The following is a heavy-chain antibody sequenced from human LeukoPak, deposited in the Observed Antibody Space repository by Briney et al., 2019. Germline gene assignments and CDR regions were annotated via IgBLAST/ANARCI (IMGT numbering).Heavy chain of an antibody. D-gene: IGHD2-2*02. CDR2: IWYDGSNK. CDR3: ARDRYCSSTSCYITIDY. Sequence: GGSLRLSCAASGFTFSSYGMHWVRQAPGKGLEWVAVIWYDGSNKYYADSVKGRFTISRDNSKNTLYLQMNSLRAEDTAVYYCARDRYCSSTSCYITIDYWGQEPWSPSPQ. CDR1: GFTFSSYG. J-gene: IGHJ4*01. V-gene: IGHV3-33*01.